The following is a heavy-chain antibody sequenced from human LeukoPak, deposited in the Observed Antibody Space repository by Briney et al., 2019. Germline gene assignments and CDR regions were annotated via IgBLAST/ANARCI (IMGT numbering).Heavy chain of an antibody. V-gene: IGHV5-51*01. D-gene: IGHD6-13*01. CDR1: GYRFTSYW. J-gene: IGHJ3*02. Sequence: GESLKISCKGSGYRFTSYWIGWVRQMPGKGLECMGTIYPGDSDTTYSPSFQGQVTISADKSITTAYLQWSSLKASDTAMYYCAGRSSWSKDAFDIWGQGTMVTVS. CDR2: IYPGDSDT. CDR3: AGRSSWSKDAFDI.